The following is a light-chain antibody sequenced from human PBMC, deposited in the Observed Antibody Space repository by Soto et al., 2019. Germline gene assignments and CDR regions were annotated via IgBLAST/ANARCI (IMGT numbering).Light chain of an antibody. Sequence: EIVLTQSPATLSLSPGERATLSCRASQSVGSYLAWYQQRPGQAPRLLIYDASNRAADIPARFSGSGSRTDFTLTISSLDPEDFAVYYCQQRANWPLTFGGGTKVEI. J-gene: IGKJ4*01. CDR1: QSVGSY. V-gene: IGKV3-11*01. CDR3: QQRANWPLT. CDR2: DAS.